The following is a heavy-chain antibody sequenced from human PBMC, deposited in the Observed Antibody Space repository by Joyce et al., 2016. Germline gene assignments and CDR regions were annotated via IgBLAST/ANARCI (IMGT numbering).Heavy chain of an antibody. J-gene: IGHJ1*01. Sequence: QVQLVQSGAEVKKPGSSVKVSCKASGGTFSKYAISWVRQAPGQGLEWMGGISPIFGTPYYEQKFQGRVTVTADESTRTVYMELSSLKSEDTAVYYCARPGLEVRTYEYFQHWGQGTLVTVSS. CDR1: GGTFSKYA. CDR2: ISPIFGTP. V-gene: IGHV1-69*12. D-gene: IGHD1-1*01. CDR3: ARPGLEVRTYEYFQH.